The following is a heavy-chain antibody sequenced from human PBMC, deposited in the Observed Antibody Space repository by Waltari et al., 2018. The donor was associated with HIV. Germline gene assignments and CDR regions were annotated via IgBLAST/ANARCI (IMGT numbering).Heavy chain of an antibody. CDR2: ISAYNGHT. CDR1: GYTFTSYG. J-gene: IGHJ4*02. V-gene: IGHV1-18*01. D-gene: IGHD3-3*01. CDR3: ARALWSGYYTPYYFDY. Sequence: QVQLVQSGAEVKKPGASVKVSCKASGYTFTSYGISWVRPAPGQGLEWMGWISAYNGHTNDAQKLQGRVTRTTDTSTSTAYMDLRSLRSDDTAVYYCARALWSGYYTPYYFDYWGQGTLVTVSS.